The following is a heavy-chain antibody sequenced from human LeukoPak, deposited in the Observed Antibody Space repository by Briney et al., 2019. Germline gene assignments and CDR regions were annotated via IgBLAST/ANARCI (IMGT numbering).Heavy chain of an antibody. CDR2: INAGNGNT. D-gene: IGHD5-18*01. J-gene: IGHJ5*02. V-gene: IGHV1-3*01. CDR1: GYTFTSYA. Sequence: ASVKVSCKASGYTFTSYAMHWVRQAPGQRLEWMGWINAGNGNTKYSQKSQGRVTITSDTSASTAYMELSSLRSEDTAVYYCARSMVTGWFDPWGQGTLVTVSS. CDR3: ARSMVTGWFDP.